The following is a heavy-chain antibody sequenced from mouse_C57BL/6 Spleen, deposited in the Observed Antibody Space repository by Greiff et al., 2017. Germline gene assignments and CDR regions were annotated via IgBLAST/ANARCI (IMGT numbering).Heavy chain of an antibody. CDR2: INYDGSST. Sequence: EVQLEESEGGLVQPGSSMKLSCTASGFTFSDYYMAWVRQVPEKGLEWVANINYDGSSTYYLDSLKSRFIISRDNAKNILYLQMSSLKSEDTATYYCARATTARYFDVWGTGTTVTVSS. CDR1: GFTFSDYY. V-gene: IGHV5-16*01. CDR3: ARATTARYFDV. J-gene: IGHJ1*03. D-gene: IGHD1-2*01.